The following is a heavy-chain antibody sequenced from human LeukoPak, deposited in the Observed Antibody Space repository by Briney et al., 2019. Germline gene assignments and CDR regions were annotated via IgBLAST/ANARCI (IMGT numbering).Heavy chain of an antibody. CDR3: ARCPGTTLGYYYYYYMDV. V-gene: IGHV1-69*02. Sequence: SVKVSCKASGGTLSSHTISWVRQAPGQGLEWMGRIIPILGIANYAQKFQGRVTITADKSTSTAYMELSSLRSEDTAVYYCARCPGTTLGYYYYYYMDVWGKGTTVTVSS. J-gene: IGHJ6*03. CDR2: IIPILGIA. CDR1: GGTLSSHT. D-gene: IGHD1-1*01.